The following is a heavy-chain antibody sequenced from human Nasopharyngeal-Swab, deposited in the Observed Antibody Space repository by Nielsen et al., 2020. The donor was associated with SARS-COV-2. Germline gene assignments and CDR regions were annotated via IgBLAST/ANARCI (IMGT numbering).Heavy chain of an antibody. Sequence: WVRQAPGQGLEWMGWINTNTGNPTYAQGFTGRLVFSLDTSVSTAYLQISSLKAEDTAVYYCARGSDDYGGHYYYYYYMDVWGKGTTVTVSS. CDR3: ARGSDDYGGHYYYYYYMDV. V-gene: IGHV7-4-1*02. CDR2: INTNTGNP. J-gene: IGHJ6*03. D-gene: IGHD3-16*01.